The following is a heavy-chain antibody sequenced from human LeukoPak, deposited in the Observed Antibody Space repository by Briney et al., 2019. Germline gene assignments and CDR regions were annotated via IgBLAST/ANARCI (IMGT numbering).Heavy chain of an antibody. CDR3: ASPAKYSDTWYFDY. CDR1: GFTFSSYW. J-gene: IGHJ4*02. Sequence: GGSLRLSCAASGFTFSSYWMSWVRQAPGKGLEWVANIKRDGSEKYYLDSVKGRFTISRDNAKNSLYLQMNSLRAEDTAVYYCASPAKYSDTWYFDYWGQETLVTVSP. CDR2: IKRDGSEK. D-gene: IGHD6-6*01. V-gene: IGHV3-7*01.